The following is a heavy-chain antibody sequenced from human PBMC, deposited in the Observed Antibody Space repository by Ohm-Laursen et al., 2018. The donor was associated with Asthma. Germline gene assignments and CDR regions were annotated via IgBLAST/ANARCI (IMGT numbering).Heavy chain of an antibody. CDR1: GGSISSGESY. CDR2: IYYSGST. V-gene: IGHV4-30-4*02. J-gene: IGHJ6*02. Sequence: SDTLSLTCTVSGGSISSGESYWTWIRQPPGKGLEWIAYIYYSGSTYYNPSLKSRVTISVDTSKNQFSLKLSSVTAADTAVYYCARDSGRWLQPSYYGMDVWGQGTTVTVSS. D-gene: IGHD5-24*01. CDR3: ARDSGRWLQPSYYGMDV.